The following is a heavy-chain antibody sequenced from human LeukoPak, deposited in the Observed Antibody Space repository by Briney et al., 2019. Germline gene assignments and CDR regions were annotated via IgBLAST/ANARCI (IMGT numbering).Heavy chain of an antibody. D-gene: IGHD3-10*01. V-gene: IGHV1-8*02. CDR2: INPTSGNT. J-gene: IGHJ6*03. CDR3: ARRGVRGIYYGYMDV. Sequence: ASVKVSCKASGYTFTGYYIHWVRQAPGQGLEWMGLINPTSGNTGYAQKFQGRVTMTRNTSTSTAYMELSSLRSEDTPVYYCARRGVRGIYYGYMDVWGKGTTVTASS. CDR1: GYTFTGYY.